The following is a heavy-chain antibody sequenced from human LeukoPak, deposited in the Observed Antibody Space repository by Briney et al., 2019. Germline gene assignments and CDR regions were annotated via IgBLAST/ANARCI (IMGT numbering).Heavy chain of an antibody. Sequence: GESLKISCKGSGYSFTSYWIGWVRQMPGKGLEWMGIIYPGDSDTRYSPSFQGQVTISADKAIRTAYLQWSSLKASDTAMYYCARLGVSSVEYQLLYFDYWGQGTLVPVSS. CDR2: IYPGDSDT. J-gene: IGHJ4*02. D-gene: IGHD2-2*01. CDR1: GYSFTSYW. CDR3: ARLGVSSVEYQLLYFDY. V-gene: IGHV5-51*01.